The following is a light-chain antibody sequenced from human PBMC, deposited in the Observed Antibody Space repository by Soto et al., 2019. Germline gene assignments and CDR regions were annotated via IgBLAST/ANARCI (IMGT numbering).Light chain of an antibody. Sequence: DIQMTQSPSSLSASVGDRVTITCRASQTIGANLNWYRQKPGKAPTLLIYDASTLQSGVPSRFSGHGSGKGFALTINRLQPGDSATYYCQQSYSSAYTFGQGTKVDNK. CDR3: QQSYSSAYT. CDR2: DAS. J-gene: IGKJ1*01. V-gene: IGKV1-39*01. CDR1: QTIGAN.